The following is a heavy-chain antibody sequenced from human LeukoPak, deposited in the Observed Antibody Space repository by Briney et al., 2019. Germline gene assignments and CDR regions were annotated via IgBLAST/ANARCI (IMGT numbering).Heavy chain of an antibody. D-gene: IGHD3-10*01. Sequence: SETLSLTCTVSGGSISNYYWSWIRQPAGKGLEWIGRIYTRGNTNYNPSLKSRVTISADTSKNQVSLKLSSVTAADTAVYYCASYLWFGELGFDYWGQGTLVTVSS. CDR2: IYTRGNT. CDR3: ASYLWFGELGFDY. J-gene: IGHJ4*02. CDR1: GGSISNYY. V-gene: IGHV4-4*07.